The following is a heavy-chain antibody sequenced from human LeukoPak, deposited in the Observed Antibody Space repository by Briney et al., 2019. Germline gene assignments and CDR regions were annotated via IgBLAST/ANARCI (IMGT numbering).Heavy chain of an antibody. Sequence: PGGSLRLSCAASGFTFSSYSMNWVHQAPGKGLEWVSAISGSGGSTYYADSVKGRFTISRDNSKNTLYLQMNSLRAEDTAVYYCAKVACGGSCYYFDYWGQGTLVTVSS. CDR2: ISGSGGST. V-gene: IGHV3-23*01. D-gene: IGHD2-15*01. CDR1: GFTFSSYS. J-gene: IGHJ4*02. CDR3: AKVACGGSCYYFDY.